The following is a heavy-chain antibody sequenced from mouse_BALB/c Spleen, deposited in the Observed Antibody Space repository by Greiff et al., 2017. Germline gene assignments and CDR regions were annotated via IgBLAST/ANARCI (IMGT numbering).Heavy chain of an antibody. J-gene: IGHJ3*01. Sequence: VQLVESGPGLVQPSQSLSITCTASGFSLTSYGVHWVRQSPGKGLEWLGVIWSGGSTDYNAAFISRLSISKDNSKSQVFFKMNSLQANDTAIYYCARTGNYDSSFAYWGQGTLVTVSA. CDR3: ARTGNYDSSFAY. CDR1: GFSLTSYG. CDR2: IWSGGST. D-gene: IGHD2-4*01. V-gene: IGHV2-2*02.